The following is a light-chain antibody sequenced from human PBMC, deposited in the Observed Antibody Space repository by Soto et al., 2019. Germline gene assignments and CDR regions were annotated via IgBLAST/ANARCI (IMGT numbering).Light chain of an antibody. CDR3: QQYNSYSGM. CDR2: DAS. Sequence: DIQITQSPSSLSASVGDRVTITCQASQNINNYLNWYQQKPGRAPKLLIFDASSLESGVPSRFSGNGSGTEFTLTISGLQPDDFASYYCQQYNSYSGMFGQGTKVDIK. CDR1: QNINNY. J-gene: IGKJ1*01. V-gene: IGKV1-5*01.